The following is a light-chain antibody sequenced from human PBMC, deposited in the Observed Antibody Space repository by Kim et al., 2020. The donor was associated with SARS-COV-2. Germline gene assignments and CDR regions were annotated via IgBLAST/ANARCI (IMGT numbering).Light chain of an antibody. J-gene: IGLJ2*01. V-gene: IGLV3-19*01. CDR3: NSRDSSGNQV. CDR2: GKN. CDR1: SLRSYY. Sequence: SSELTQDPAVSVALGQTVRITCQGDSLRSYYASWYQQKPGQAPVLVIYGKNNRPSGIPDRFSGSSSGNTASLTITGAQPEDEADYYCNSRDSSGNQVFGGGTQLT.